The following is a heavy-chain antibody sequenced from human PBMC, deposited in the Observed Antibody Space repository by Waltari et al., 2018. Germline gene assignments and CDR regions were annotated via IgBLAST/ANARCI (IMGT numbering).Heavy chain of an antibody. V-gene: IGHV4-30-2*06. J-gene: IGHJ2*01. D-gene: IGHD4-17*01. CDR1: GDSINSDGYF. Sequence: QLQESGPGLVKPSQTLSLTCSFSGDSINSDGYFLCWIRHYPGKGLEWIAFISHTGSANYNPSLRSRVTISVDRSNKHFSLKMTSVTAADTAVYHCARIPSTVEWYFDLWGRGTLVTVSS. CDR2: ISHTGSA. CDR3: ARIPSTVEWYFDL.